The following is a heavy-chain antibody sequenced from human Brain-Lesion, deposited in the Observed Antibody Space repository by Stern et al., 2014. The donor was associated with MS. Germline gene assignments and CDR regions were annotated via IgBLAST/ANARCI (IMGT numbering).Heavy chain of an antibody. CDR2: IGRSGGSI. CDR3: ARGPRRYYGSESPNTYYYGMDV. D-gene: IGHD3-10*01. Sequence: VQLEESGGGLVKPGGSLRLSCAASGFIFSDYYMSLIRQAPGQGLEWVSYIGRSGGSIYYADSVKGRFTISRDNAKNSLYLQMNSLRAEDTAVYYCARGPRRYYGSESPNTYYYGMDVWGQGTTVTVSS. CDR1: GFIFSDYY. V-gene: IGHV3-11*01. J-gene: IGHJ6*02.